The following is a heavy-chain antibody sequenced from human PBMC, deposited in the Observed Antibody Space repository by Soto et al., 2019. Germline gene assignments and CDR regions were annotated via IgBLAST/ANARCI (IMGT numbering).Heavy chain of an antibody. CDR1: GFTFSDYY. CDR3: ARAVAAAGYYYYYYYDMDV. Sequence: QVQLVESGGGLVKPGGSLRLSCAASGFTFSDYYMSCIRHAPWKGLEWVSYISSSGSNIYYADSVKGRFTISRDNAKNALYLQMNSLRAEDTAVYYCARAVAAAGYYYYYYYDMDVWGKGTTVTVSS. J-gene: IGHJ6*03. V-gene: IGHV3-11*01. D-gene: IGHD6-13*01. CDR2: ISSSGSNI.